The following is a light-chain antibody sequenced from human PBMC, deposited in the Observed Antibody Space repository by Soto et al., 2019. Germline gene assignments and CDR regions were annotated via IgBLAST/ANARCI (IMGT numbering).Light chain of an antibody. CDR1: HSVSSRY. Sequence: EIVLTQAPGTLSLSPGERATLSCRASHSVSSRYLAWSQQNPGQAPRLLIYRASSRANGIPDRFSGSGSGTDFTLTISRLEPEDFAVYYCQQYGSSPPYTFGQGTKLEIK. J-gene: IGKJ2*01. V-gene: IGKV3-20*01. CDR2: RAS. CDR3: QQYGSSPPYT.